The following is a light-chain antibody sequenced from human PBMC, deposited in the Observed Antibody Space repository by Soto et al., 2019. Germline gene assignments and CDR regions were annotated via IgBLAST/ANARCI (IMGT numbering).Light chain of an antibody. Sequence: DIQMTQSPTSLSASVGDRVTITCRASQDIRNFVAWYQQKPGKAPKLLIYAASTLQSGVPSRFSGSGSGTDFPLTLNSLQPEDVATYSCQKYSSVPVFGPGTKVEIK. CDR3: QKYSSVPV. CDR2: AAS. J-gene: IGKJ3*01. V-gene: IGKV1-27*01. CDR1: QDIRNF.